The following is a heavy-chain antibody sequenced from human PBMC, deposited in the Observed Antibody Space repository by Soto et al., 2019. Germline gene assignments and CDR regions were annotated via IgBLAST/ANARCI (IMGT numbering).Heavy chain of an antibody. Sequence: SETMSLTCAVYGGCFSGYYWSGIRQTPGKGLEWIGEINHSGSSNYNPSLKRRVTISVDTSKNQFSLKLSSVTAADTAVYYCARQGRITIFGVVIHYGMDVWGQGTTVTVS. V-gene: IGHV4-34*01. CDR2: INHSGSS. J-gene: IGHJ6*02. CDR3: ARQGRITIFGVVIHYGMDV. D-gene: IGHD3-3*01. CDR1: GGCFSGYY.